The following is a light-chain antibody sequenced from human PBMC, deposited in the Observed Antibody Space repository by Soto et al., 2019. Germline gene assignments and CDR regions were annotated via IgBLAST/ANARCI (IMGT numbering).Light chain of an antibody. CDR2: DAS. J-gene: IGKJ4*01. Sequence: EIVLTQSPATLSLSPGERAALSCRASQGVGRFLAWYQQKPGQAPRLLIYDASNRATGIPARFSGSGSVTDLTLAIDNLEPEDFAVYYCQQRGGWPLTFGGGTKVEIK. CDR1: QGVGRF. V-gene: IGKV3-11*01. CDR3: QQRGGWPLT.